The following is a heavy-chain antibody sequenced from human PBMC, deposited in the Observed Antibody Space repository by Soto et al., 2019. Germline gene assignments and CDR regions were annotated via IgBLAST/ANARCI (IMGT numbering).Heavy chain of an antibody. CDR3: ARRAGYYYDSSGPEDY. CDR2: INHSGST. D-gene: IGHD3-22*01. J-gene: IGHJ4*02. CDR1: GGSFSGYY. V-gene: IGHV4-34*01. Sequence: PSETLSLTCAVYGGSFSGYYWSWIRQPPGKGLEWIGEINHSGSTNYNPSLKSRVTISVDTSKNQFSLKLSSVTAADTAVYYCARRAGYYYDSSGPEDYWGQGTLVTVYS.